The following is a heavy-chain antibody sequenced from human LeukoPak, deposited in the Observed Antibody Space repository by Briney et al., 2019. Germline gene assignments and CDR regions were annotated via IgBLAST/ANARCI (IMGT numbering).Heavy chain of an antibody. CDR1: GFTFTRYA. D-gene: IGHD3-22*01. V-gene: IGHV3-9*01. Sequence: GGSLRLSCAASGFTFTRYAMHWVRQAPGKGLEWVSGISWNSGSIGYADSVKGRFTISRDNAKNSLYLQMNSLRAEDTALYYCAKDLDRYYDSSGYNDYWGQGTLVTVSS. CDR3: AKDLDRYYDSSGYNDY. J-gene: IGHJ4*02. CDR2: ISWNSGSI.